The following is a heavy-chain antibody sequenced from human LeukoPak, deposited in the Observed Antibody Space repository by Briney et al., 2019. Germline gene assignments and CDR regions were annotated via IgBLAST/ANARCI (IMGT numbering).Heavy chain of an antibody. D-gene: IGHD6-6*01. V-gene: IGHV3-21*01. J-gene: IGHJ3*02. CDR1: GFTFSSYS. Sequence: GGSLRLSCAASGFTFSSYSMNWVRQAPGKGLEWVSSISSSSSYIYYADSVKGRFTISRDNAKNSLYLQMNSLRAEDTAVYYCARDAVEYSSSEVDAFDIWGQGTMVTVSS. CDR2: ISSSSSYI. CDR3: ARDAVEYSSSEVDAFDI.